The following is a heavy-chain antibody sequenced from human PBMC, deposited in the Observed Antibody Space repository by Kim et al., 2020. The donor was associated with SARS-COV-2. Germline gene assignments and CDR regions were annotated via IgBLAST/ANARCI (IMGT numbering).Heavy chain of an antibody. V-gene: IGHV3-48*02. J-gene: IGHJ4*02. D-gene: IGHD5-18*01. CDR3: ARDDVAWNRDTAMVFDY. CDR1: GFTFSSYS. Sequence: GGSLRLSCAASGFTFSSYSMNWVRQAPGKGLEWVSYISSSSSTIYYADSVKGRFTISRDNAKNSLYLQMNSLRDEDTAVYYCARDDVAWNRDTAMVFDYWGQGTLVTVSS. CDR2: ISSSSSTI.